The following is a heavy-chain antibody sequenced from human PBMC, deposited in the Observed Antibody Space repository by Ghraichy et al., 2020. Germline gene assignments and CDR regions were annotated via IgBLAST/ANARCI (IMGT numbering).Heavy chain of an antibody. D-gene: IGHD3-16*01. J-gene: IGHJ4*02. Sequence: GDSISSSIHSWDWIRQPPGKGLEWIGNMYYSGTAYYNLSLKSRVTIFLDTSKNQFSLNLSSVTATDTAVYYCARGGRGFDYWGQGTRVTVSS. CDR1: GDSISSSIHS. CDR3: ARGGRGFDY. CDR2: MYYSGTA. V-gene: IGHV4-39*01.